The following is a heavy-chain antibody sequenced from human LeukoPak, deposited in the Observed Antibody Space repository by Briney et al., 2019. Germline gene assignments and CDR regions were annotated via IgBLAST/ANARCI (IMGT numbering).Heavy chain of an antibody. D-gene: IGHD2-2*01. V-gene: IGHV4-34*01. Sequence: KASETLSLTCAVYGGSFSGYYWSWIRQPPGKGLEWIGEINHSGGTNYNPSLKSRVTISVDTSKNQFSLKLSSVTAADTAVYYCARHHIVVVPAARHFDYWGQGTLVTVSS. CDR2: INHSGGT. CDR3: ARHHIVVVPAARHFDY. CDR1: GGSFSGYY. J-gene: IGHJ4*02.